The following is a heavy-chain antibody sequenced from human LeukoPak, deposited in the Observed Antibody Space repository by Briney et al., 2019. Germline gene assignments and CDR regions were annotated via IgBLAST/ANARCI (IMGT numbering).Heavy chain of an antibody. V-gene: IGHV3-48*02. CDR3: AKVIRGGYGMDV. J-gene: IGHJ6*02. CDR2: ISDSSSIT. CDR1: GFTFSSFG. Sequence: GGSLRLSCAASGFTFSSFGMNWVRQAPGKGLEWVSCISDSSSITYYADSVKGRFTISRDNAKNSLSLQLNSLRDEDTAVYFCAKVIRGGYGMDVWGQGTTVTVSS. D-gene: IGHD3-10*01.